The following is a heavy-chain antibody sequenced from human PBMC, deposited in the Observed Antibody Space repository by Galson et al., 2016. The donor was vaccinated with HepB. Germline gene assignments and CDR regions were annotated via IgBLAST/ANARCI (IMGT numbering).Heavy chain of an antibody. CDR3: ARGRRRDDSSSWYYYGMDV. CDR1: GYTITSYD. CDR2: MNGNSGNT. D-gene: IGHD6-13*01. Sequence: SVKVSCKASGYTITSYDINWVRQATGQGLEWMGWMNGNSGNTGYAQKFQGRVTMTRNTSISTAYMELSSLRSEDTAVYYCARGRRRDDSSSWYYYGMDVWGQGITVTVSS. J-gene: IGHJ6*02. V-gene: IGHV1-8*01.